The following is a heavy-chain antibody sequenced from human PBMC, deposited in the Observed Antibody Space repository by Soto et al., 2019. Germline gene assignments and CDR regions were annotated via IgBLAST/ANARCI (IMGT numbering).Heavy chain of an antibody. D-gene: IGHD3-22*01. CDR1: GYTFTNYG. CDR2: ISAYNGNK. J-gene: IGHJ3*01. V-gene: IGHV1-18*04. Sequence: GASVKVSCKASGYTFTNYGINWVRQAPGHGLEWMGWISAYNGNKRFAQKFQGRVTMTTDASTSTAYMELRNLRSDDTAVYYCAKPNSVNYYDASGYHDAFDFWGQGTMVTVSS. CDR3: AKPNSVNYYDASGYHDAFDF.